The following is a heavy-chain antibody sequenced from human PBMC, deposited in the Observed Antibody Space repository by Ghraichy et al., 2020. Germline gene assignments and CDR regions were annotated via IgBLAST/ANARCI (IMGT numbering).Heavy chain of an antibody. V-gene: IGHV3-48*02. CDR1: GFTFSNYC. J-gene: IGHJ4*02. Sequence: LSLTCAASGFTFSNYCMNWVRQAPGKGLEWVSYISSSGSTIYYADSVKGRFTISRDNAKNSLYLQMNSLRDEDTAIYYCARDPTPIYYFDYWGQGTLVTVSS. CDR2: ISSSGSTI. CDR3: ARDPTPIYYFDY.